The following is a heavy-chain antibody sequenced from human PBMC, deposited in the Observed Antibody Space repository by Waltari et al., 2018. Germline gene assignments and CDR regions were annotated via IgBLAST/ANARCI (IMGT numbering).Heavy chain of an antibody. Sequence: QVQLVQSGAEVKKPGSAVKVSCKASGGTFSSYAISRVRQAPGQGLERMGGIIPIFGTANYAQKFQGRVTITADESTSTAYMELSSLRSEDTAVYYCARAGIVVVPAALPHHMKYGMDVWGQGTTVTVSS. J-gene: IGHJ6*02. CDR1: GGTFSSYA. CDR3: ARAGIVVVPAALPHHMKYGMDV. CDR2: IIPIFGTA. V-gene: IGHV1-69*01. D-gene: IGHD2-2*02.